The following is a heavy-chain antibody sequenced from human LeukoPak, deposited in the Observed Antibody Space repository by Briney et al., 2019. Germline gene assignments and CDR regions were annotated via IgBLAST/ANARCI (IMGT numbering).Heavy chain of an antibody. Sequence: ASVKVSCKASVFTFTGYNIYWVRQAPEQGLEWMGLIKANSGGTNCALKFQGRVTMTRDTSISTAYMELSRLRSDDTAVYYCARGPRYGAGSYCNNYWGQGTLVTVSS. D-gene: IGHD3-10*01. CDR2: IKANSGGT. J-gene: IGHJ4*02. CDR1: VFTFTGYN. CDR3: ARGPRYGAGSYCNNY. V-gene: IGHV1-2*02.